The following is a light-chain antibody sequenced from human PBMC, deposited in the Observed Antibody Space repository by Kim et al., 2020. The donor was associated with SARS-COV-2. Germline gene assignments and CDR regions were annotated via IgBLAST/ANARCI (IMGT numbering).Light chain of an antibody. CDR3: CSYAGSVV. V-gene: IGLV2-11*01. CDR1: SSDVGSYNY. Sequence: QSALTQPRSGSGSPGQSVTISCTGTSSDVGSYNYVSWYQQHPGKAPKLIIYDVTKRPSGVPDRFSGSKSGNTASLTISGLQAEDEADYYCCSYAGSVVFGGGTQLTVL. J-gene: IGLJ2*01. CDR2: DVT.